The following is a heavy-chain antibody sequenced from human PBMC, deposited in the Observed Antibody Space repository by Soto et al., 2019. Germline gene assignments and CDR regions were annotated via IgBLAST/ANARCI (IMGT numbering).Heavy chain of an antibody. V-gene: IGHV3-74*03. Sequence: EVQLVESGGGPVQAGGSLRLSCAASGLTLSNYWMQWVRQGPGKGLVWVAHINSDGITTKYAESVKGRFTISRDDAKNMLYLQMTSLRHDDTAVYYCAKVKGGSGARGDPLDLWGQGILVTVSS. J-gene: IGHJ5*02. CDR1: GLTLSNYW. CDR3: AKVKGGSGARGDPLDL. CDR2: INSDGITT. D-gene: IGHD2-15*01.